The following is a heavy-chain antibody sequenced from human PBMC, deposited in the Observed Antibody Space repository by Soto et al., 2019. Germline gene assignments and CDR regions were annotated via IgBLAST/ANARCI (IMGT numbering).Heavy chain of an antibody. J-gene: IGHJ4*02. D-gene: IGHD6-13*01. CDR3: AKGYYSSTWSPFDY. CDR1: GFTLNIYA. CDR2: ISGSGGST. V-gene: IGHV3-23*01. Sequence: PGGSLRLSCAASGFTLNIYAMNWVRQAPGKGLEWVSSISGSGGSTDYADSVQGRFTVSRDNSKNTLYLQMNSLRADDTALYYCAKGYYSSTWSPFDYWGQGTLVTVSS.